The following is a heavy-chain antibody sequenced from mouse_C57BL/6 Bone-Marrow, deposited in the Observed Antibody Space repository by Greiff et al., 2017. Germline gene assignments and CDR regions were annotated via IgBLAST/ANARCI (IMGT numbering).Heavy chain of an antibody. CDR3: ARDTVVATDFDV. CDR2: IYPGSGST. Sequence: QVQLQQPGAELVKPGASVKMSCKASGYTFTSYWITWVKQRPGQGLEWIGDIYPGSGSTNYNEKFKSKATVTVDTSTSTGYMQIRSLTYEDSEVYDCARDTVVATDFDVWGTGTTVTVSS. CDR1: GYTFTSYW. D-gene: IGHD1-1*01. J-gene: IGHJ1*03. V-gene: IGHV1-55*01.